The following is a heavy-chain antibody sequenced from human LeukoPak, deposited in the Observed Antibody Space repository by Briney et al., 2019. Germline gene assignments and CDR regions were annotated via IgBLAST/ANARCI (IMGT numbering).Heavy chain of an antibody. V-gene: IGHV4-59*08. CDR3: ARQNGEAITMVRGVIITPYYFDY. J-gene: IGHJ4*02. D-gene: IGHD3-10*01. Sequence: SETLSLTCAVYGGSFSGYYWSWIRQPPGKGLEWIGNIYYSGTTNYNPSLKSRVTMSVDTSKNQFSLNLSSVTAADTAVYYCARQNGEAITMVRGVIITPYYFDYWGQGILVTVSS. CDR2: IYYSGTT. CDR1: GGSFSGYY.